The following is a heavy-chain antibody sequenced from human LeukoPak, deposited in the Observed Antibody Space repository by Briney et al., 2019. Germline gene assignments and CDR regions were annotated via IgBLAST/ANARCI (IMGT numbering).Heavy chain of an antibody. Sequence: SGTLSLTCTVSGGSISSYYWSWIRQPPGKGLEWIGYIYYSGSTNYSPSLKSRVTISVDTSKNQFSLKLSSVTAADTAVYYCARTSWRDAFDIWGQGTMVTVSS. J-gene: IGHJ3*02. CDR2: IYYSGST. D-gene: IGHD5-24*01. CDR3: ARTSWRDAFDI. V-gene: IGHV4-59*01. CDR1: GGSISSYY.